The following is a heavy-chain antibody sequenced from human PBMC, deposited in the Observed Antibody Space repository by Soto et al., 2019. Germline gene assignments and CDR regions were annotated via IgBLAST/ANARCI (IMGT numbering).Heavy chain of an antibody. J-gene: IGHJ6*02. CDR2: TYYRSKWYN. D-gene: IGHD6-19*01. Sequence: SQTLSLTCAISGDSVSSNSAAWNWIRQPPSRGLEWLGRTYYRSKWYNDYAVSVKSRITINPDTSKNQFSLQLNSVTPEDTAVYYCTRDQWYSSGWILPQYYYHSYGMDVWGQATSVTVSS. CDR1: GDSVSSNSAA. V-gene: IGHV6-1*01. CDR3: TRDQWYSSGWILPQYYYHSYGMDV.